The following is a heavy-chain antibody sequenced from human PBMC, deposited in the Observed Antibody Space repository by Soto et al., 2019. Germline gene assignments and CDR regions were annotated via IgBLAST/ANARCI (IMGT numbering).Heavy chain of an antibody. Sequence: EVQLVESGGGLVKPGGSLRLSCAAFGFTFSSYTMNWVRQAPGKGLEWVSSISSSSSDIYYADSVKGRFTISRDNAKNTLYLQMNSLRAEDTAVDYCSSARRGDLKAFDIWGQGTMVTVSS. D-gene: IGHD3-16*01. CDR2: ISSSSSDI. V-gene: IGHV3-21*01. CDR3: SSARRGDLKAFDI. CDR1: GFTFSSYT. J-gene: IGHJ3*02.